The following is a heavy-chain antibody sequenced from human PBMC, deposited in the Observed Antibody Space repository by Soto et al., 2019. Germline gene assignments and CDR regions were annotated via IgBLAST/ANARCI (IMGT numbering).Heavy chain of an antibody. D-gene: IGHD6-13*01. J-gene: IGHJ6*03. CDR1: GFTFSNYE. Sequence: EAQLVEYGGGLVQPGGSLRLSCAASGFTFSNYEMHWVRQAPGKGLEYVSGISNNGAHTDYAKSVKGRFTISRDNSENTLYLQMGSLSAEDMALYYCARRGYGSRWPNVYMDVWGKGTTFTVSS. CDR3: ARRGYGSRWPNVYMDV. CDR2: ISNNGAHT. V-gene: IGHV3-64*01.